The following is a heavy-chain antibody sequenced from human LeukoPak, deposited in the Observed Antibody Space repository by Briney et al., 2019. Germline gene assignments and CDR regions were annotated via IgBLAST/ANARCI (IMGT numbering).Heavy chain of an antibody. V-gene: IGHV1-8*01. J-gene: IGHJ4*02. Sequence: ASVKVSCKASGYTFTCYDINWVRQATGQGLGWMGWMNPNSGNTGYAQKFQGRVTMTRNTSISTAYMELSSLRSEDTAVYYCARGRRYYYGSGSHHYWGQGTLVTVSS. CDR2: MNPNSGNT. D-gene: IGHD3-10*01. CDR3: ARGRRYYYGSGSHHY. CDR1: GYTFTCYD.